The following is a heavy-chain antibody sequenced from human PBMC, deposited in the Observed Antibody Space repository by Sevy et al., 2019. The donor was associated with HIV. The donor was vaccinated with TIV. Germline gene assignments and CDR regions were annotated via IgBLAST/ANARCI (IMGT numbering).Heavy chain of an antibody. Sequence: ASVKVSCKASGYTFTSYAMHWVRQAPGQRLEWMGWINAGNGNTKYSQKFQGRVTITRDTSASTAYVELSSLRSEDTAVYYCVRAGATTSYYYYMDVWGKGTTVTVSS. CDR2: INAGNGNT. V-gene: IGHV1-3*01. J-gene: IGHJ6*03. CDR3: VRAGATTSYYYYMDV. CDR1: GYTFTSYA. D-gene: IGHD1-26*01.